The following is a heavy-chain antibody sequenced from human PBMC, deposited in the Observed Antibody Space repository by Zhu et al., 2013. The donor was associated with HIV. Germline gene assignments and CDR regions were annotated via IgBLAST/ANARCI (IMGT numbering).Heavy chain of an antibody. Sequence: QVQLVQSGAEVKKPGASVKVSCKASGYTFTSYGISWVRQAPGQGLEWMGWISAYNGNTNYAQKLQGRVTMTTDTSTSTAYMELRSLRSDDTAVYYCAREKSGGFWSGYYTGYYGMDVWGQGTTVTVSS. CDR1: GYTFTSYG. CDR3: AREKSGGFWSGYYTGYYGMDV. CDR2: ISAYNGNT. V-gene: IGHV1-18*01. J-gene: IGHJ6*02. D-gene: IGHD3-3*01.